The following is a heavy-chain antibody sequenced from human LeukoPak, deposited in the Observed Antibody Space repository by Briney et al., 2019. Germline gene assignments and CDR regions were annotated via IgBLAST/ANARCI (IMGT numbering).Heavy chain of an antibody. CDR2: IYYSGST. Sequence: PSETLSLTCTVSGGSISSYYWSWIRQPPGKGLEWIGYIYYSGSTNYNPSLKSRVTISVDTSKNQFSLKLSSVTAADTAVYYCARERMLTVFDYWGQGTLVTVSS. V-gene: IGHV4-59*01. D-gene: IGHD2-8*01. CDR1: GGSISSYY. J-gene: IGHJ4*02. CDR3: ARERMLTVFDY.